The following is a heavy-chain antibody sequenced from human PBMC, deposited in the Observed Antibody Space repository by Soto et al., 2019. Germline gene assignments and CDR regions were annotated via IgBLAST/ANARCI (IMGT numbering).Heavy chain of an antibody. Sequence: XSVKVSCKASGYTFTSYDMNWVRQATGQGPEWMGWISPNTGTIVYAQKFQGRVTMTRNTSTSTAYMTLSSLRSEDTAVYNCPSDRAGIKTYEAFEIWGQGTTVTVSS. V-gene: IGHV1-8*01. D-gene: IGHD1-20*01. CDR1: GYTFTSYD. J-gene: IGHJ3*02. CDR3: PSDRAGIKTYEAFEI. CDR2: ISPNTGTI.